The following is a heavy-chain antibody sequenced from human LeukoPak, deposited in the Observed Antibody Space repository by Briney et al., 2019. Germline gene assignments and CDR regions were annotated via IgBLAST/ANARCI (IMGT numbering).Heavy chain of an antibody. CDR3: ARTEGSGSPR. J-gene: IGHJ4*02. CDR2: IYYSGST. D-gene: IGHD1-26*01. Sequence: PSETLSLTCTVSGGSISGYFWSWIRQPPGKGLEWIGSIYYSGSTYYNPSLKSRVTISVDTSKNQFSLKLSSVTAADTAVYYCARTEGSGSPRWGQGTLVTVSS. CDR1: GGSISGYF. V-gene: IGHV4-59*12.